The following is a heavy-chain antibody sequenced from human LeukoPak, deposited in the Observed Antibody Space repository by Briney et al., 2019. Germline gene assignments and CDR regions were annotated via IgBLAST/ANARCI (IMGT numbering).Heavy chain of an antibody. CDR1: GYTFTSYA. Sequence: ASVKVSCKASGYTFTSYAMNWVRQAPGQGLEWMGWINTNTENPTYAQGFTGRFVFSLDTSVSTAYLQISSLKAEDTAVYYCARVAVAGTWRGAFDIWGQGTMVTVSS. V-gene: IGHV7-4-1*02. D-gene: IGHD6-19*01. CDR3: ARVAVAGTWRGAFDI. J-gene: IGHJ3*02. CDR2: INTNTENP.